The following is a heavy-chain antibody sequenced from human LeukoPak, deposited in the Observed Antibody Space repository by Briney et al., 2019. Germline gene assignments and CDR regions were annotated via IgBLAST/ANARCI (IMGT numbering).Heavy chain of an antibody. CDR1: GFTFSSYR. J-gene: IGHJ4*02. CDR3: ARWGSYFDY. CDR2: ISSSGNYI. Sequence: PGGSLRLSCAGSGFTFSSYRMNWVRQAPGKGLEWASSISSSGNYIYYADSMKGRFTISRYNAKNSLYLQVNSLRAEDTAVYYCARWGSYFDYWGQGTLVTASS. V-gene: IGHV3-21*01. D-gene: IGHD3-16*01.